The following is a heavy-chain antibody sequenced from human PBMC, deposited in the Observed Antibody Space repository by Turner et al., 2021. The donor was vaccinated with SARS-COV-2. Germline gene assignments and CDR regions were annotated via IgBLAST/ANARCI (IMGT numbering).Heavy chain of an antibody. Sequence: QLQLQESVPALVKPSETLSLPCSVSGRSIRPSSYYWGWIRQPPGKGLEWIGNIYYSGSTDYNPSLKSRVTISVDTAKNQFSLKLSSVTATDTAVYYCARRLVVQGTDDYSYYYGMDVWGQGTTVTVSS. V-gene: IGHV4-39*01. CDR2: IYYSGST. J-gene: IGHJ6*02. CDR1: GRSIRPSSYY. D-gene: IGHD3-22*01. CDR3: ARRLVVQGTDDYSYYYGMDV.